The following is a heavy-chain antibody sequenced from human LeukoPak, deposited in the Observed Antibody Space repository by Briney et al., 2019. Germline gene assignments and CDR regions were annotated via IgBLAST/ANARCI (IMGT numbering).Heavy chain of an antibody. CDR2: ISYSGAT. D-gene: IGHD4-17*01. Sequence: DPSETLSLTCTVSNGSISRYYWSWVRQPPGKGLEWIAYISYSGATDYNPSLKSRVTISMDTSKNQFSLKLTSVTAADTAVYFCARTDYDDRAGEFYYYGMDVWGQGTTVIVSS. CDR1: NGSISRYY. J-gene: IGHJ6*02. CDR3: ARTDYDDRAGEFYYYGMDV. V-gene: IGHV4-59*01.